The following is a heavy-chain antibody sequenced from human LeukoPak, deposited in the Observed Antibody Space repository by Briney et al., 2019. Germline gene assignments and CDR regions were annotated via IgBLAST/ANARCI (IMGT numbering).Heavy chain of an antibody. CDR3: AGGPTSSFDY. CDR1: GDSICTYY. Sequence: SETLSLTCTVSGDSICTYYWSWIRQPPGKGLEWIGYLYYTGSTNYNPSLKSRVTISVDRSKKQFSLKVSSVTAADTAVYYCAGGPTSSFDYWGQGTLVTVSS. D-gene: IGHD2-2*01. V-gene: IGHV4-59*08. CDR2: LYYTGST. J-gene: IGHJ4*02.